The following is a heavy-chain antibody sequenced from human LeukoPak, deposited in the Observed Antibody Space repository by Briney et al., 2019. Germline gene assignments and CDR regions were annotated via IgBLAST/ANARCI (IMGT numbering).Heavy chain of an antibody. CDR3: ARDTGGGWNAD. CDR1: GGSVSSGSYY. V-gene: IGHV4-61*01. J-gene: IGHJ4*02. CDR2: IYYSGST. D-gene: IGHD1-1*01. Sequence: PSETLSLTCTVSGGSVSSGSYYWSWIRQPPGKGLEWIGYIYYSGSTNYNPSLKSRVTISVDTSKNQFSLKLSSVTAADTAVYYCARDTGGGWNADWGQGTLVTVSS.